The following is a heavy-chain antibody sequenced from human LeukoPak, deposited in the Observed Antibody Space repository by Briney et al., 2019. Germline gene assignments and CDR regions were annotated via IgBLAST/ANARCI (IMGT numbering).Heavy chain of an antibody. CDR3: ARVRDIVATITLKGWFDP. D-gene: IGHD5-12*01. CDR1: GYSISSNYY. J-gene: IGHJ5*02. V-gene: IGHV4-38-2*02. Sequence: SETLSLTCTVSGYSISSNYYWGWIRQPPGKGLEWIGSIYHSGSTYYNPSLKSRVTISVDTSKNQFSLKLSSVTAADTAVYYCARVRDIVATITLKGWFDPWGQGTLVTVSS. CDR2: IYHSGST.